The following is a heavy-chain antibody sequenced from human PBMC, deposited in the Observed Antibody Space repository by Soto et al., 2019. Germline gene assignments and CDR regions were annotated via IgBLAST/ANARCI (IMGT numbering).Heavy chain of an antibody. Sequence: QVQLQESGPGLVKPSGTLSLTCAVSGGSISSSNWWSWVRQPPGKGLEWIGEIYHSGSTNYNPSPKSRVPISEDRPKNHFPRKLSSVPAAARPGYYCASKAGAPPRWFAPGGQGPLFTVSS. V-gene: IGHV4-4*02. CDR1: GGSISSSNW. CDR2: IYHSGST. CDR3: ASKAGAPPRWFAP. J-gene: IGHJ5*02.